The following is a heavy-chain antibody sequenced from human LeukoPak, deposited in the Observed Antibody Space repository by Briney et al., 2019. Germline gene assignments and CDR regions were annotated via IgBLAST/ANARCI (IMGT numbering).Heavy chain of an antibody. CDR1: GGSISSYY. J-gene: IGHJ6*03. D-gene: IGHD2/OR15-2a*01. CDR3: ARGVLRTHHYYMDV. CDR2: IYYSGST. V-gene: IGHV4-59*01. Sequence: PSETLSLTCTVSGGSISSYYWSWIRQPPGKGLEWIGYIYYSGSTNYNPSLKSRVTISVDTSKNQFSLKLSSVTAADTAVYYCARGVLRTHHYYMDVWGKGTTVTVSS.